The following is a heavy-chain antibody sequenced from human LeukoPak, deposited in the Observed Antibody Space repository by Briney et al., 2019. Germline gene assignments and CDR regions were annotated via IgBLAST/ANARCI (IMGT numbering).Heavy chain of an antibody. J-gene: IGHJ4*02. V-gene: IGHV3-53*01. Sequence: GGSLRLSCSASGFTVSNSYMSWVRQAPGKGLEWVSVIYSGGSTYYAASVEGRFTTSRDNSRNTLYLHMNSLRAEDTAVYYCARVSPFDYWGQGTLVTVSS. CDR1: GFTVSNSY. CDR2: IYSGGST. CDR3: ARVSPFDY.